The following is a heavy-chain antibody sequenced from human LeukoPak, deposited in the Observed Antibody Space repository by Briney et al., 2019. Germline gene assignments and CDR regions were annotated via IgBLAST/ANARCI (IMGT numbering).Heavy chain of an antibody. J-gene: IGHJ4*02. Sequence: ASVKVSCKASGGTFSNYAISWVRQAPGQGLEWMGGIIPIFGTANYAQKFRGRVTVTADKSTRTAYMELSSLRSEDTAVYYCARDYSAMVQPDYWGQGTLVTVSS. CDR2: IIPIFGTA. CDR1: GGTFSNYA. D-gene: IGHD5-18*01. CDR3: ARDYSAMVQPDY. V-gene: IGHV1-69*06.